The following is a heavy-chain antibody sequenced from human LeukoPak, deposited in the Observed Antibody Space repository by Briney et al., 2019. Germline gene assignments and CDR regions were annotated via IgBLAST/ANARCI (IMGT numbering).Heavy chain of an antibody. Sequence: GASVRVSCKASGYTFTSYGISWVRQAPGQGLEWMGWISAYNGNTNYAQKLQGRVTMTTDTSTSTAYMELRSLRSDDTAVYYCARSTSRRYYYYYYCMDVWGKGTTVTVSS. J-gene: IGHJ6*03. CDR3: ARSTSRRYYYYYYCMDV. CDR1: GYTFTSYG. D-gene: IGHD2-2*01. CDR2: ISAYNGNT. V-gene: IGHV1-18*01.